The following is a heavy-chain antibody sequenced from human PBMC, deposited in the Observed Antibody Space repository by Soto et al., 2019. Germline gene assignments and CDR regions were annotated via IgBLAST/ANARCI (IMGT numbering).Heavy chain of an antibody. V-gene: IGHV3-30*18. Sequence: GGSLRLSCAASGFTFSSYGMHWVRQAPGKGLEWVAVISYDGSNKYYADSVKGRFTISRDNSKNTLYLQMNSLRAEDTAVYYCAKDMIVVVITDAFDIWGQGTMVTVSS. CDR1: GFTFSSYG. J-gene: IGHJ3*02. CDR2: ISYDGSNK. D-gene: IGHD3-22*01. CDR3: AKDMIVVVITDAFDI.